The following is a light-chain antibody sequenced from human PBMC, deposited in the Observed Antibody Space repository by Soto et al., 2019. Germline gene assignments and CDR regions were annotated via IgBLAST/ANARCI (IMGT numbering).Light chain of an antibody. J-gene: IGKJ1*01. CDR2: GAS. CDR3: QQYGTSPGT. V-gene: IGKV3-20*01. Sequence: EIVLTQTPGTLSLSPGERATLSCRASQSVISNYLAWYQQKPGQAPRVLVFGASSRATGIPDRFTGSGSGTDFTLTISRLEPEDFAVYYCQQYGTSPGTFGQGTKVEIK. CDR1: QSVISNY.